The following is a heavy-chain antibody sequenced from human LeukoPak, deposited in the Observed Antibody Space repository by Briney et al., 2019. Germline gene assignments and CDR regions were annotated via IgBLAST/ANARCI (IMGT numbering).Heavy chain of an antibody. V-gene: IGHV3-23*01. CDR2: ISGSGGST. Sequence: GGSLRLSCAACGFTFSSYAMSWVRQAPGKGLEWVSAISGSGGSTYYADSVKGRFTISRDNSTNTMYLQMNSLRAEDTDVYYRANDLTDYYDSSGYYTLGYFDYWGQGTLVTVSS. D-gene: IGHD3-22*01. CDR1: GFTFSSYA. J-gene: IGHJ4*02. CDR3: ANDLTDYYDSSGYYTLGYFDY.